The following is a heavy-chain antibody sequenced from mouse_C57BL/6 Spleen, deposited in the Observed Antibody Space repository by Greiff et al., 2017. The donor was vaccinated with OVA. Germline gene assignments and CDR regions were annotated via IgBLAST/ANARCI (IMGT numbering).Heavy chain of an antibody. CDR3: AKWFRNYYDYDEDAMDY. D-gene: IGHD2-4*01. CDR1: GFTFSDYG. J-gene: IGHJ4*01. Sequence: EVMLVESGGGLVKPGGSLKLSCAASGFTFSDYGMHWVRQAPEKGLEWVAYISSGSSTIYYADTVKGRFTISRDNAKNTLFLQMTSLRSEDTAMYYCAKWFRNYYDYDEDAMDYWGQGTSVTVSS. CDR2: ISSGSSTI. V-gene: IGHV5-17*01.